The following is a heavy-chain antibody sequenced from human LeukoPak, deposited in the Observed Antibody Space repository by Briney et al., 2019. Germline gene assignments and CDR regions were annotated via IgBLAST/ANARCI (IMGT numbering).Heavy chain of an antibody. Sequence: PGGSLRLPCAASGFTFSSYSMNWVRQAPGKGLEWVSSISSSSSYIYYADSVKGRFTISRDNAKNSLYLQMNSLRAEDTAVYYCASDSGSYPDVYYYYYMDVWGKGTTVTVSS. CDR2: ISSSSSYI. CDR3: ASDSGSYPDVYYYYYMDV. CDR1: GFTFSSYS. D-gene: IGHD1-26*01. V-gene: IGHV3-21*01. J-gene: IGHJ6*03.